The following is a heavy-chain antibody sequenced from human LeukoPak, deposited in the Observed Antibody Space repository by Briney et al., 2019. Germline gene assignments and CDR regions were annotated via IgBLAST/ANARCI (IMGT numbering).Heavy chain of an antibody. CDR3: ARDGEMAAFDY. J-gene: IGHJ4*02. Sequence: SETLSLTCTVSGGSISSYYWSWIRQPPGKGLERIGYIYYSGSTNYNPSLKSRVTISVDTSKNQFSLKLSSVTAADTAVYYCARDGEMAAFDYWGQGTLVTVSS. CDR1: GGSISSYY. CDR2: IYYSGST. V-gene: IGHV4-59*01. D-gene: IGHD5-24*01.